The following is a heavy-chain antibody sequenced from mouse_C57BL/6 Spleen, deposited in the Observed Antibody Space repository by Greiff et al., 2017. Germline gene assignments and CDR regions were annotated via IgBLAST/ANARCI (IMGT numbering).Heavy chain of an antibody. V-gene: IGHV5-6*01. CDR1: GFTFSSYG. Sequence: EVKLMQSGGDLVKPGGSLKLSCAASGFTFSSYGMSWVRQTPDKRLEWVATISSGGSYTYYPDSVKGRFTISRDNAKNTLYLQMSSLKSEDTAMYYCARHLNFDYWGQGTTLTVSS. CDR2: ISSGGSYT. J-gene: IGHJ2*01. CDR3: ARHLNFDY.